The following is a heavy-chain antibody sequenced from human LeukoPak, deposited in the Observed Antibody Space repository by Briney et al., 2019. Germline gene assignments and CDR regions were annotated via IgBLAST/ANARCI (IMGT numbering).Heavy chain of an antibody. CDR3: ARGLNYDILTGYLDV. V-gene: IGHV4-59*11. CDR1: GGPISSHY. J-gene: IGHJ6*04. Sequence: SDTLSLPCSVSGGPISSHYWRWLRQPPGKGLVGIGYLYYSGSTNHHPSLKSRVTISVDTSKNQFSMRVSSVTAADTAVNYCARGLNYDILTGYLDVWGKGTPVTVSS. CDR2: LYYSGST. D-gene: IGHD3-9*01.